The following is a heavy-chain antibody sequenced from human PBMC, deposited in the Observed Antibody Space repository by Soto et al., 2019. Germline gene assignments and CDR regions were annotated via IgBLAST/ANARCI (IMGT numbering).Heavy chain of an antibody. D-gene: IGHD3-22*01. CDR1: GFSLSTSGVG. Sequence: SGPTLVNPTQTLTLTCTFSGFSLSTSGVGVGWIRQPPGKALEWLALIYWNDDKRYSPSLKSRLTITKDTSKNQVVLTMTNMDPVDTATYYCAHRATYYYDSSGYYDDAFDIWGQGTMVTVS. J-gene: IGHJ3*02. V-gene: IGHV2-5*01. CDR3: AHRATYYYDSSGYYDDAFDI. CDR2: IYWNDDK.